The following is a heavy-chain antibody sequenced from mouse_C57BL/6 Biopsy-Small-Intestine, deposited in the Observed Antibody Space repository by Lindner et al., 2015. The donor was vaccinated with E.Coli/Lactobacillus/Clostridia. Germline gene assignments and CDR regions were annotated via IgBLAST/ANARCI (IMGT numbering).Heavy chain of an antibody. D-gene: IGHD3-2*02. V-gene: IGHV1-82*01. CDR3: ARRAQADYFGY. CDR1: GYAFSSSW. J-gene: IGHJ2*01. CDR2: IYPGDGDT. Sequence: VQLQESGPELVKPGASVKISCKASGYAFSSSWMNWVKQRPGKGLEWIGRIYPGDGDTNYNGKFKGKATLTADKSSNTAYMQLSSLTSEDSAVYFCARRAQADYFGYWGQGTTLTVSS.